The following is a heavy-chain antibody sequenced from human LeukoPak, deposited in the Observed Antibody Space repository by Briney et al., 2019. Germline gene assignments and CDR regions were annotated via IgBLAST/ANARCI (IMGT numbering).Heavy chain of an antibody. CDR2: IYYSGST. Sequence: PSETLSLTCTVSGGSISSSSYYWGWIRQPPGKGLEWIGSIYYSGSTYYNPSLKSRVTISVDTSKNQFSLKLSSVTAADTAVYYCARHLLGVQWLVQNNAFDIWGQGTMVTVSS. D-gene: IGHD6-19*01. CDR1: GGSISSSSYY. CDR3: ARHLLGVQWLVQNNAFDI. V-gene: IGHV4-39*01. J-gene: IGHJ3*02.